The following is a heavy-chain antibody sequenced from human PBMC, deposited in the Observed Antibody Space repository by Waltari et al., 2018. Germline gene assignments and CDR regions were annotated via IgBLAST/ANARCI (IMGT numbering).Heavy chain of an antibody. V-gene: IGHV4-38-2*01. D-gene: IGHD3-10*01. J-gene: IGHJ4*02. Sequence: QVQLQESGPGLVKPSETLSLTCAVSGYSISSGYYWGWIRQPPGKGLEWIGSIYHSGSTYYNPSLKSRVTISVDTSKNQFSLKLSSVTAADTAVYYCARVGLGSGSYYNHFAYWGQGTLVTVSS. CDR1: GYSISSGYY. CDR2: IYHSGST. CDR3: ARVGLGSGSYYNHFAY.